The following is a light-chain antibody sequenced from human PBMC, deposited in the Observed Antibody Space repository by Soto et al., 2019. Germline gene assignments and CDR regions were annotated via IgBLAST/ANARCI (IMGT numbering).Light chain of an antibody. CDR3: QSFASSLSGWL. CDR1: SSNIGAGYD. CDR2: GDT. J-gene: IGLJ3*02. Sequence: QSVLTQPPSVSGAPGQRVTISCTGSSSNIGAGYDVHWYQQLPGTAPKLLISGDTNRPSGVPDRFSGSKSGTSASLAITGLRAEDEADYYCQSFASSLSGWLFGGGTQLTVL. V-gene: IGLV1-40*01.